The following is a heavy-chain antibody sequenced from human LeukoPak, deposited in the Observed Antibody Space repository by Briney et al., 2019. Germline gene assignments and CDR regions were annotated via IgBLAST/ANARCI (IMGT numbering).Heavy chain of an antibody. D-gene: IGHD6-19*01. CDR1: GGSITSNSYY. J-gene: IGHJ4*02. V-gene: IGHV4-39*07. Sequence: SETLSLTCTVSGGSITSNSYYWGWIRQPPGNGLEWIGSIYYSGSTYYNPSLKSRVTISVDTSKNQFSLKLSSVTAADTAVYYCARGTQWLVDYWGQGTLVTVSS. CDR2: IYYSGST. CDR3: ARGTQWLVDY.